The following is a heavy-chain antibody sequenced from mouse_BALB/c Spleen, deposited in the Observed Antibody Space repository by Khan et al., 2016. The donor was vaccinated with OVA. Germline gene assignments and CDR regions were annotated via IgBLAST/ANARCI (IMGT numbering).Heavy chain of an antibody. CDR1: GYTFTSYV. Sequence: VQLKESGPELVKPGASVKMSCKASGYTFTSYVMHWVKQKPGLGLEWIGYIYPFNDDTKYNEKFKGKATLTSDKSSSTAYMELSSLTSEDSAVSYGAPVGNSYGSFAYWGQGTLVTVSA. J-gene: IGHJ3*01. CDR2: IYPFNDDT. D-gene: IGHD1-1*01. V-gene: IGHV1S136*01. CDR3: APVGNSYGSFAY.